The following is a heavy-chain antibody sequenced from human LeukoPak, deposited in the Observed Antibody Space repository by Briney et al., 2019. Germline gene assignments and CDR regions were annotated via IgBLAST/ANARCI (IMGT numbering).Heavy chain of an antibody. Sequence: GASVKVSCKASGGTFSSYAINWVRQAPGQGLEWMGGIIPIFGTANSAQKFQGRVTITADESTSTAYMELSSLRSEDTAVYYCATLQPTITIFGVVIMPHYYYYGMDVWGQGTTVTVS. D-gene: IGHD3-3*01. J-gene: IGHJ6*02. V-gene: IGHV1-69*01. CDR1: GGTFSSYA. CDR3: ATLQPTITIFGVVIMPHYYYYGMDV. CDR2: IIPIFGTA.